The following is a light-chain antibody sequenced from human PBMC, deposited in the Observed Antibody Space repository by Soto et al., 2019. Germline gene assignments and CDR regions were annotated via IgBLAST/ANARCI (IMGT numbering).Light chain of an antibody. V-gene: IGLV2-14*01. CDR1: SSDVGGYNY. J-gene: IGLJ1*01. CDR3: SSYTSSSTLV. CDR2: DVS. Sequence: SALTQPASVSRSSGQSITISCTGTSSDVGGYNYVSWYQQHPGKAPKLMIYDVSNRPSGVSNRFSGSKSGNTASLTISGLQAEDEADYYCSSYTSSSTLVFGTGTKVTV.